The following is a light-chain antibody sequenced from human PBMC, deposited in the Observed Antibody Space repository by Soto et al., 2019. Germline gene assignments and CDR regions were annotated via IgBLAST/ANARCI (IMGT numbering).Light chain of an antibody. V-gene: IGKV3-15*01. J-gene: IGKJ1*01. CDR1: QSVSSN. Sequence: EIVMTQSPATLSVSPGERATLSCMASQSVSSNLAWYQQKPGQAPRLLIYGASTRATGIPARFSGSGSGTDFTLTITSLQSEDFAVYYCQQYNDWPRTFGQGTKVELK. CDR2: GAS. CDR3: QQYNDWPRT.